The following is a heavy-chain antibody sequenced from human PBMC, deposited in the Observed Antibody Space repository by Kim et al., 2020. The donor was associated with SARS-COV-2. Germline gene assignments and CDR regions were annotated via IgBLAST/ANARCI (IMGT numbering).Heavy chain of an antibody. D-gene: IGHD3-10*01. V-gene: IGHV1-69*13. J-gene: IGHJ3*02. CDR2: IIPIFGTA. CDR1: GCTFSSYS. CDR3: ATRDGGLGACAI. Sequence: SVKVSCKASGCTFSSYSISWMRQAPGQGLEWMGGIIPIFGTANYAQKFQGRVTITADESTSTAYMELSSLRSEDTAVYYCATRDGGLGACAIWGQGTMVTVSS.